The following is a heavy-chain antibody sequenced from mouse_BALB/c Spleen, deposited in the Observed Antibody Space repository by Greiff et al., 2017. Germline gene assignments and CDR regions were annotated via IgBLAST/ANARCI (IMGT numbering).Heavy chain of an antibody. CDR1: GFTFSSFG. D-gene: IGHD2-10*02. CDR2: ISSGSSTI. Sequence: EVQRVESGGGLVQPGGSRKLSCAASGFTFSSFGMHWVRQAPEKGLEWVAYISSGSSTIYYADTVKGRFTISRDNPKNTLFLQMTSLRSEDTAMYYCARSYGNYDYYAMDYWGQGTTVTVSS. CDR3: ARSYGNYDYYAMDY. J-gene: IGHJ4*01. V-gene: IGHV5-17*02.